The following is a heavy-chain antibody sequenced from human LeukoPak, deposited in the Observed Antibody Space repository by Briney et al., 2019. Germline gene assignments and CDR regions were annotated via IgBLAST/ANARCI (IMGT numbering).Heavy chain of an antibody. Sequence: GGSLRLSCAASGFTFSSYAMSWVRQAPGKGLEWVANIKQDGSEKYYVDSVKGRFTISRDNAKNSLYLQMNSLRAEDTAVYYCARVYYDFWSGKPYYYYYMDVWGKGTTVTVSS. V-gene: IGHV3-7*04. CDR1: GFTFSSYA. CDR3: ARVYYDFWSGKPYYYYYMDV. J-gene: IGHJ6*03. CDR2: IKQDGSEK. D-gene: IGHD3-3*01.